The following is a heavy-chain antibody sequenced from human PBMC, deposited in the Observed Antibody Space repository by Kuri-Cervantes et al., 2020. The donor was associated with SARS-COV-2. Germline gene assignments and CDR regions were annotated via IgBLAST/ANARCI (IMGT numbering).Heavy chain of an antibody. CDR3: ARAIRDYYDSSAYFDY. D-gene: IGHD3-22*01. CDR2: IYPGDSDT. J-gene: IGHJ4*02. V-gene: IGHV5-51*01. Sequence: GESLKISCKGSGYSFTSYWIGWVRQMPGKGLEWMGIIYPGDSDTRYSPSFQGQVTISADKSISTAYLQWSSLKASDTAMYYCARAIRDYYDSSAYFDYWGQGTLVTVSS. CDR1: GYSFTSYW.